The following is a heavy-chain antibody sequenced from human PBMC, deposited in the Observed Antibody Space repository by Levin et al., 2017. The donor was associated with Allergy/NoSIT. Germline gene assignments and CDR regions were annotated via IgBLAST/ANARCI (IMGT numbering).Heavy chain of an antibody. D-gene: IGHD3-16*01. CDR2: IYYSGST. CDR1: GGSISSSSYY. V-gene: IGHV4-39*07. CDR3: ARVSLYDYVWGTQNWFDP. J-gene: IGHJ5*02. Sequence: SETLSLTCTVSGGSISSSSYYWGWIRQPPGKGLEWIGSIYYSGSTYYNPSLKSRVTISVDTSKNQFSLKLSSVTAADTAVYYCARVSLYDYVWGTQNWFDPWGQGTLVTVSS.